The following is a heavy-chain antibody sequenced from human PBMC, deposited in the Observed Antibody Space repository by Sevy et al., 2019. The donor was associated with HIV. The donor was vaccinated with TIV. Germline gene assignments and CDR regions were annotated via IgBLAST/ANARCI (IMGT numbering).Heavy chain of an antibody. D-gene: IGHD2-21*01. CDR3: ARGPGFGRAIPTGVMAV. V-gene: IGHV3-23*01. Sequence: GGSLRLSCAASGFTFSTYAMSWVRQTPGKGLQWVSVISDSGDSTYYADSVKGRLTIFRDTSKNTMYLQMNSLRAEDTAVYYCARGPGFGRAIPTGVMAVWGQGTTVTVSS. CDR2: ISDSGDST. CDR1: GFTFSTYA. J-gene: IGHJ6*02.